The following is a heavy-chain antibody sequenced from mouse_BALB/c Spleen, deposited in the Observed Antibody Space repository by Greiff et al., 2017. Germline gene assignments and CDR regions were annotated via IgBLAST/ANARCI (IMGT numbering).Heavy chain of an antibody. D-gene: IGHD1-1*01. CDR3: ARSGGSSYWYFDV. V-gene: IGHV1-9*01. CDR1: GYTFSSYW. Sequence: QVQLQQSGAELMKPGASVKISCKATGYTFSSYWIEWVKQRPGHGLEWIGEILPGSGSTNYNEKFKGKATFTADTSSNTAYMQLSSLTSEDSAVYYCARSGGSSYWYFDVWGAGTTVTVSS. CDR2: ILPGSGST. J-gene: IGHJ1*01.